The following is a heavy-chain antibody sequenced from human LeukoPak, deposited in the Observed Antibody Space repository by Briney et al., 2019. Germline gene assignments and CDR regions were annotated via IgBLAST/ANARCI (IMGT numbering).Heavy chain of an antibody. V-gene: IGHV3-7*01. J-gene: IGHJ6*02. CDR3: ARDINGYYYYGMDV. CDR2: IKQDGSEK. CDR1: GFTFSSYW. Sequence: GGSPRLSCAASGFTFSSYWMSWVRQAPGKGLEWVANIKQDGSEKYYVDSVKGRFTISRDNAKNSLYLQMNALRAEDTAVYYCARDINGYYYYGMDVWGQGTTVTVSS. D-gene: IGHD2-8*01.